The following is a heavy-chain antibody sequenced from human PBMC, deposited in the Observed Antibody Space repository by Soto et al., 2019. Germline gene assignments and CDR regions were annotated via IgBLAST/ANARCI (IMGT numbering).Heavy chain of an antibody. CDR1: GFTFSSYG. Sequence: PGGSLRLSCAASGFTFSSYGMHWVRQAPGKGLEWVAVISYDGSNKYYADSVKGRFTISRDNSKNTLYLQMNSLRAEDTAVYHCAKDRSCTNGVCYGVLDPCGQGTLVPVSS. CDR3: AKDRSCTNGVCYGVLDP. V-gene: IGHV3-30*18. J-gene: IGHJ5*02. CDR2: ISYDGSNK. D-gene: IGHD2-8*01.